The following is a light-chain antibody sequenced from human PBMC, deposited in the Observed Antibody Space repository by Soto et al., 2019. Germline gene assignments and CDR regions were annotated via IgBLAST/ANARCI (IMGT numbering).Light chain of an antibody. CDR3: AAWDDSLNAVV. CDR2: SNN. CDR1: SSNIGSNT. V-gene: IGLV1-44*01. Sequence: QSVLTQPPSASGTPGQRVTISCSGGSSNIGSNTVNWYQQLPGTAPNLLIYSNNQRPSRVPDRFSGSKSGTSASLAISGLQSEDEADYYCAAWDDSLNAVVFGGGTKVTVL. J-gene: IGLJ2*01.